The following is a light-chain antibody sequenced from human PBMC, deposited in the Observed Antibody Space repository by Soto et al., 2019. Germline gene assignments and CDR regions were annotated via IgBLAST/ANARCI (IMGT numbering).Light chain of an antibody. CDR1: SSDVGAHDY. Sequence: QSVLTRPASVSGSPGQSITISCTGTSSDVGAHDYVSWYQQHPGKAPKLMIYEVSYRPSGVSNRFSGSKSGNTASLTISGLQAEDEATYYCSSYTSTNTLFGGGTKLTVL. CDR2: EVS. V-gene: IGLV2-14*01. J-gene: IGLJ3*02. CDR3: SSYTSTNTL.